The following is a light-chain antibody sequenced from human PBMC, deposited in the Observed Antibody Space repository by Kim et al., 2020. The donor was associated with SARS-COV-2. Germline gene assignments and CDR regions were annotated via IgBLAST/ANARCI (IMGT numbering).Light chain of an antibody. J-gene: IGLJ3*02. Sequence: LTQPHSVSESPGKTVTISCTRSNGSIATNYVQWYQQRPGSAPTSVIYEDNQRPSGVPDRFSGSIDSSSNSASLTISGLKTEDEADYYCQSYDSSNFWVFGGGTQLTVL. V-gene: IGLV6-57*04. CDR3: QSYDSSNFWV. CDR1: NGSIATNY. CDR2: EDN.